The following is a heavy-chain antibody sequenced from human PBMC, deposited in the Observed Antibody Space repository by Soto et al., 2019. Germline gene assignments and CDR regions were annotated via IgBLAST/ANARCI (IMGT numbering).Heavy chain of an antibody. J-gene: IGHJ6*02. CDR3: ARGNWNYYYGFDV. CDR1: GFTFSSYE. CDR2: IKPDGSEQ. Sequence: EGSLRLSCAASGFTFSSYEMTWVRQAPGKGPEWVANIKPDGSEQCYVDSVKGRFTISRDNANNSLYLQMNSLRAEDTAVYFCARGNWNYYYGFDVWGQGTTVTVSS. D-gene: IGHD1-20*01. V-gene: IGHV3-7*01.